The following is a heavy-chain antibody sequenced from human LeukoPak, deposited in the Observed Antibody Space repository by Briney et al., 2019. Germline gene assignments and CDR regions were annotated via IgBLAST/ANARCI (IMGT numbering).Heavy chain of an antibody. V-gene: IGHV5-51*01. CDR2: IYPGDSDT. CDR3: ARRYCSGGSCYLTDYFDY. CDR1: GYSFTTYW. Sequence: GESLKISCKGSGYSFTTYWIAWVRQMPGKGLEWMGIIYPGDSDTRYSPSFQGQVTISADKSISTAYLQWNSLKASDTAMYYCARRYCSGGSCYLTDYFDYWGQGTLVTVFS. J-gene: IGHJ4*02. D-gene: IGHD2-15*01.